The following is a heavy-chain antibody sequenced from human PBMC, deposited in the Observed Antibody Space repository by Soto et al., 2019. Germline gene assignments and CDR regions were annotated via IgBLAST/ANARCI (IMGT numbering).Heavy chain of an antibody. D-gene: IGHD3-22*01. CDR2: IKQDGSEK. CDR3: AKEDPYYYDSSGYPKGLFDY. Sequence: VRQAPGKGLEWVAKIKQDGSEKYYVDSVKGRFTISRDNSKNTLYLQMNSLRAEDTAVYYCAKEDPYYYDSSGYPKGLFDYWGQGTLVTVSS. J-gene: IGHJ4*02. V-gene: IGHV3-7*03.